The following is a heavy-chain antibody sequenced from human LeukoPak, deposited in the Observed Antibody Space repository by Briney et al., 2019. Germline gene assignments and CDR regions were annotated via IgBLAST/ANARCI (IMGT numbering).Heavy chain of an antibody. Sequence: SETLSLTCTVSGGSMSSSSYYWGWIRQPPGKGLEWIGSIYYSGSTYYNPSLKSRVTISVDTSKNQLSLKLSSVTAADTAVYYCARQREDSSGWYRVFDVWAQGTLVTVSS. D-gene: IGHD6-19*01. CDR2: IYYSGST. J-gene: IGHJ3*01. CDR1: GGSMSSSSYY. V-gene: IGHV4-39*01. CDR3: ARQREDSSGWYRVFDV.